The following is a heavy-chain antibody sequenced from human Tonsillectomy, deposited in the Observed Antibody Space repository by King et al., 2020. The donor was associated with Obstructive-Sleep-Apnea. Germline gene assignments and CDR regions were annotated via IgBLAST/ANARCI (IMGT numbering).Heavy chain of an antibody. D-gene: IGHD3-3*01. V-gene: IGHV3-23*04. CDR2: ISASGGST. Sequence: VQLVESGGGLVQPGGSLRLSCAASGFTFSSYAMSWVRQAPGKGLEWVSSISASGGSTNYADSVKGRFTIARDNSNNTLYLQMNSLRAEDTAVYYCAKQGTIFGVVTEVDYYGMDVWGQGTTVTVSS. CDR1: GFTFSSYA. CDR3: AKQGTIFGVVTEVDYYGMDV. J-gene: IGHJ6*02.